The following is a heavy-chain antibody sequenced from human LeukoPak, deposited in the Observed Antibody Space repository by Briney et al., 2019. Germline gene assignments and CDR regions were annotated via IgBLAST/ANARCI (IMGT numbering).Heavy chain of an antibody. V-gene: IGHV3-23*01. J-gene: IGHJ4*02. CDR1: GFTFSSYA. CDR2: ISGSGYST. Sequence: PGGSLRLSCAASGFTFSSYAMNWVRQAPGKGLEWVSGISGSGYSTYYADSVKGRFTISRDNSKETLCLQMNSLRAEDTAVYYCAKGPGSDFWSGSYPFDYGGQGTLVTVSS. D-gene: IGHD3-3*01. CDR3: AKGPGSDFWSGSYPFDY.